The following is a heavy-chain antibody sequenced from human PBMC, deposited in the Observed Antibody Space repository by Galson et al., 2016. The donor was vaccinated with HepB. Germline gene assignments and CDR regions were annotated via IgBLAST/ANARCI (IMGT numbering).Heavy chain of an antibody. J-gene: IGHJ3*02. V-gene: IGHV3-72*01. D-gene: IGHD3-10*01. Sequence: SLRLSCAASGFTFRDHYMEWVRQAPGKGLEWVARSRNKARSYTTDYAASVQGSFAISRDDSKKSVYLQMNSLKTEDTAVYYCARGYYHGPGSVGDFDIWGQGTMVTVSS. CDR1: GFTFRDHY. CDR3: ARGYYHGPGSVGDFDI. CDR2: SRNKARSYTT.